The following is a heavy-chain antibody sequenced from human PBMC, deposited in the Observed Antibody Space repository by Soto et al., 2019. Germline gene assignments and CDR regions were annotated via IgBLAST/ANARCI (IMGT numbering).Heavy chain of an antibody. V-gene: IGHV1-69*13. CDR1: GGTFSIYA. Sequence: SVKVSCKASGGTFSIYAISWVLQAPGEGLEWMGGIIPIFGTANYAQKFQGRVTITADESTSTAYMELSSLRSEDTAVYYCARSIVVVTAIDYWGQGTLVTVSS. D-gene: IGHD2-21*01. CDR3: ARSIVVVTAIDY. J-gene: IGHJ4*02. CDR2: IIPIFGTA.